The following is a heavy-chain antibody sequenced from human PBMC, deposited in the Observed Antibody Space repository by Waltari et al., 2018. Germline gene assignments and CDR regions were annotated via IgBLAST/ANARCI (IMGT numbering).Heavy chain of an antibody. Sequence: QVQLVQSGAEVKKPGASVKVSCKASGYTFTSYAMHWVRQATGQRLEWMGWINAGNGNTKYSQKFQGRVTITRDTSASTAYMELSSLRSEDTAVYYCARDYHYYDSSGYLAYYFDYWGQGTLVTVSS. CDR2: INAGNGNT. CDR1: GYTFTSYA. CDR3: ARDYHYYDSSGYLAYYFDY. D-gene: IGHD3-22*01. V-gene: IGHV1-3*01. J-gene: IGHJ4*02.